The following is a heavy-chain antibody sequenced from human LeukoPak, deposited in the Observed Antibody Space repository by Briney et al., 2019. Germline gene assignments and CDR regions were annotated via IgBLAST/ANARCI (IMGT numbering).Heavy chain of an antibody. D-gene: IGHD2-21*02. V-gene: IGHV3-74*01. CDR2: INPDGSWT. J-gene: IGHJ5*02. CDR1: GFTFSNYG. Sequence: PGGSLRLSCAASGFTFSNYGMSWLRQAPGKGLVWLSCINPDGSWTLHADSVKGRFAISRDYARNTLYLQMNSLGVEDTATYYCARYEQRPGVTASDPWSQGTLVTVSS. CDR3: ARYEQRPGVTASDP.